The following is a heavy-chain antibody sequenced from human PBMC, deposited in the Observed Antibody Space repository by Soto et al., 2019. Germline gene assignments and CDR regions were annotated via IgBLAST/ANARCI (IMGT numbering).Heavy chain of an antibody. CDR2: IYYSGST. J-gene: IGHJ4*02. Sequence: SETLSLTCTVSGGSISSGGYYRSWIRQHPGKGLEWIGYIYYSGSTYYNPSLKSRVTISVDTSKNQFSLKLSSVTAADTAVYYCASGLWFGELFEDYWGQGTLVTVSS. V-gene: IGHV4-31*03. D-gene: IGHD3-10*01. CDR3: ASGLWFGELFEDY. CDR1: GGSISSGGYY.